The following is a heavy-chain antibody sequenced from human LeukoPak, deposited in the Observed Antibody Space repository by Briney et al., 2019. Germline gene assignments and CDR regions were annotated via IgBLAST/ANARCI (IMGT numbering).Heavy chain of an antibody. CDR1: GGSISSYY. CDR3: ARIPAAGLPLYYYGMDV. Sequence: SETLSLTCTVSGGSISSYYWSWIRQPPGKGLEWIGYIYYSGSTNYNPSLKSRVTISVDTSKNQFSLKLSSVTAADTAVYYCARIPAAGLPLYYYGMDVWGQGTTVTVSS. J-gene: IGHJ6*02. V-gene: IGHV4-59*08. CDR2: IYYSGST. D-gene: IGHD6-13*01.